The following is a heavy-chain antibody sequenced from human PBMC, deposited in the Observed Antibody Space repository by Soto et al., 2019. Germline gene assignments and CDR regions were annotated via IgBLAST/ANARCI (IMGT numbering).Heavy chain of an antibody. CDR2: LGAADDP. Sequence: EVQLVESGGGSVQPGGSLRLSCAASGFSFRDYDMHWVRQRTGKGLEWVSGLGAADDPYYVRSVKGRFSVSRDNAQSYLYLQLNILRVYDTAVYYCARAYLGRLPRRGDYSYALDVWGRGTTVTVSS. V-gene: IGHV3-13*05. J-gene: IGHJ6*02. CDR3: ARAYLGRLPRRGDYSYALDV. D-gene: IGHD3-10*01. CDR1: GFSFRDYD.